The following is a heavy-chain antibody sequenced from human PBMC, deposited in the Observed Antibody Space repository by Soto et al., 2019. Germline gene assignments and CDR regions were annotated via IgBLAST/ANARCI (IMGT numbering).Heavy chain of an antibody. CDR3: AREPHPERGRYYYYYGMDV. Sequence: PGGSLRLSCAASGFTFSSYSMNWVRQAPGKGLEWVSYISSSSSTIYYADSVKGRFTISRDNAKNSLYLQMNSLRDEDTTVYYCAREPHPERGRYYYYYGMDVWGQGTTVTVSS. CDR2: ISSSSSTI. J-gene: IGHJ6*02. V-gene: IGHV3-48*02. D-gene: IGHD1-26*01. CDR1: GFTFSSYS.